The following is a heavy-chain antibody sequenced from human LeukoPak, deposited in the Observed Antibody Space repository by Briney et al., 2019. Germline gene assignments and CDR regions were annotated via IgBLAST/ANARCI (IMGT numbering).Heavy chain of an antibody. CDR3: GKEGGA. V-gene: IGHV3-23*01. CDR1: GFGFSDFT. J-gene: IGHJ5*02. D-gene: IGHD3-16*01. Sequence: GGSLRLSCAASGFGFSDFTMTWVRQAPGKGPEWVSAIGGRGGSTYYADSVGGRFTISRDNSKDMVYLQMNSLKVEDTATYYCGKEGGAWGQGTKVTASS. CDR2: IGGRGGST.